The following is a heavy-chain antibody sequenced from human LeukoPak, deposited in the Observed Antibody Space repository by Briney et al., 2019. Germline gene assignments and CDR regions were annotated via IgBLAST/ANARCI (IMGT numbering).Heavy chain of an antibody. D-gene: IGHD3-10*01. J-gene: IGHJ5*01. CDR2: VNTDGSTT. Sequence: GGSLRLSCAASGFTFSSYWMHWARQAPGKGLVWVTRVNTDGSTTSYADSVKGRFTISRDNAKNTLYLQMNSLRAEDTALYYCASLLWFGESLPNWFDSWGQGTLVTVSS. V-gene: IGHV3-74*01. CDR1: GFTFSSYW. CDR3: ASLLWFGESLPNWFDS.